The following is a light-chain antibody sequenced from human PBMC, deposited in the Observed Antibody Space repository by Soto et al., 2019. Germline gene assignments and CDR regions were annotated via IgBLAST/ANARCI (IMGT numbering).Light chain of an antibody. CDR2: GTS. CDR1: QSVSSSY. J-gene: IGKJ1*01. V-gene: IGKV3-20*01. Sequence: EVLLTQSPGTLSLSPGERATLSCRASQSVSSSYLAWYQQKPGQAPRLLMYGTSSRATGIPDRFSGSGSGTDFTLTISRLEPEDFAVYYCQQYGSSIQTFGQGTKVEIK. CDR3: QQYGSSIQT.